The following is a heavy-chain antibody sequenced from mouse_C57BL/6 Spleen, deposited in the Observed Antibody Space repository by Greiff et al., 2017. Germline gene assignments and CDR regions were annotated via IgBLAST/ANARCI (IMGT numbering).Heavy chain of an antibody. CDR3: TKWDYYGSLDY. Sequence: QVHVKQSGAELVRPGASVTLSCTASGYTFTAYEMHWVKQTPVHGLEWIGAIEPETGGTAYNQKFKGKAILTADKSSSTAYMGLRSLTSEDSAVYYCTKWDYYGSLDYWGQGTTLTVSS. V-gene: IGHV1-15*01. D-gene: IGHD1-1*01. J-gene: IGHJ2*01. CDR2: IEPETGGT. CDR1: GYTFTAYE.